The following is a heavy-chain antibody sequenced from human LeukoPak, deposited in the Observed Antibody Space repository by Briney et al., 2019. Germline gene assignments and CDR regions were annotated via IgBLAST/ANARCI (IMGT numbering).Heavy chain of an antibody. D-gene: IGHD4-17*01. CDR2: ISWNSAVI. J-gene: IGHJ4*02. V-gene: IGHV3-9*01. CDR1: GFTFDDYA. Sequence: GGSLRLSCAASGFTFDDYAMHWVRLVPGKGLEWVSGISWNSAVIGYADSVKGRFIISRDNAKNSQYLQMNSLRVEDTALYYCARAQTYGDSRLLLDYWGQGTLVTVSS. CDR3: ARAQTYGDSRLLLDY.